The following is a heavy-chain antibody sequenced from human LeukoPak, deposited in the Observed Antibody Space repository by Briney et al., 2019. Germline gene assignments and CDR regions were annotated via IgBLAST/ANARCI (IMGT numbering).Heavy chain of an antibody. J-gene: IGHJ3*02. CDR2: IYYSGST. CDR3: ARLTVVYLGVDI. CDR1: GGSISSSSYY. D-gene: IGHD2-15*01. Sequence: SETLSLTCTVSGGSISSSSYYWGWIRQPPGKGLEWIGSIYYSGSTYYNPSLKSRVTISVDTPKSQFSLKLSSVTAADTAVYYCARLTVVYLGVDIWGQGTMVTVSS. V-gene: IGHV4-39*01.